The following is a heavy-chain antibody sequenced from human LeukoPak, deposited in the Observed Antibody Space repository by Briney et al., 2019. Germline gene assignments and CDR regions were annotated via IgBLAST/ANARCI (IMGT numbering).Heavy chain of an antibody. CDR1: GFRFGGYA. Sequence: PGGSLRPSCTGSGFRFGGYALSWVRQAPGKGLEWVGFIRSKALYGTSEYAASVEGRFTISRDDSNSIAYLQMNSLKTEDTAVYFCVRESVRDYYFDYWGQGTLVTVSS. CDR2: IRSKALYGTS. J-gene: IGHJ4*02. D-gene: IGHD3-10*02. V-gene: IGHV3-49*04. CDR3: VRESVRDYYFDY.